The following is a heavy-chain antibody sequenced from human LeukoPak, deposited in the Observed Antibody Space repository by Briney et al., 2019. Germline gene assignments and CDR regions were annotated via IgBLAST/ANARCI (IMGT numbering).Heavy chain of an antibody. CDR1: GFTFSSYG. D-gene: IGHD6-13*01. J-gene: IGHJ4*02. V-gene: IGHV3-33*01. CDR2: IWYDGSNK. Sequence: GGSLRLSCAASGFTFSSYGMHWVRQAPGKGLEWVAVIWYDGSNKYYPDSVKGRFTISRDNSKNTLYLQMNSLRAEDTAVYYCARDSSSWYVDYWGQGTLVTVSS. CDR3: ARDSSSWYVDY.